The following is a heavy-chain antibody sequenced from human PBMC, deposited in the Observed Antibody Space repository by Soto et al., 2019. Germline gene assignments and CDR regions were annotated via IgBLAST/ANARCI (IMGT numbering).Heavy chain of an antibody. D-gene: IGHD6-6*01. V-gene: IGHV1-69*08. CDR1: GGTISTYA. CDR2: IIPALGAA. CDR3: ARGGQQVVSFDY. J-gene: IGHJ4*02. Sequence: QVHLVQSGAEVKKPGSSVKVSCKTSGGTISTYAINWVPQAPGQGLEWMGRIIPALGAADYAQKFQDRLTITADKSTSTAYMELSSLRSDDTAVYYCARGGQQVVSFDYWGQGTLVAVSS.